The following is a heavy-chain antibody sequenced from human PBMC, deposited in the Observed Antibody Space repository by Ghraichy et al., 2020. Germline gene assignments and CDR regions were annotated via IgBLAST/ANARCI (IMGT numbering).Heavy chain of an antibody. CDR3: ARDFNIVATIGFYFYYYGMDV. D-gene: IGHD5-12*01. V-gene: IGHV3-30*01. Sequence: DSVKGRFTISRDNSKNTLYLQMNSLRAEDTAVYYCARDFNIVATIGFYFYYYGMDVWGQGTTVTVSS. J-gene: IGHJ6*02.